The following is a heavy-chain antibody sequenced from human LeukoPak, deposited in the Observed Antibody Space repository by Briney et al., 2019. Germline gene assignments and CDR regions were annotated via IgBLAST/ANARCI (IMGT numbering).Heavy chain of an antibody. CDR1: GFTFSSYA. Sequence: PGGSLRLSCAASGFTFSSYAMSWVRQPPGKGLEWVSAISGSGGSTYYADSVKGRFTISRDNSKNTLYLQMNSLRAEDTAVYYCAKDSYPYSGSYGVCFDYWGQGTLVTVSS. CDR2: ISGSGGST. J-gene: IGHJ4*02. D-gene: IGHD1-26*01. V-gene: IGHV3-23*01. CDR3: AKDSYPYSGSYGVCFDY.